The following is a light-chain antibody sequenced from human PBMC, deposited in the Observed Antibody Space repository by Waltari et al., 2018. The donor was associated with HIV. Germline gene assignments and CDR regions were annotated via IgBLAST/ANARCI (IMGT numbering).Light chain of an antibody. CDR3: SSYTTSSTGV. CDR2: EVS. V-gene: IGLV2-14*01. Sequence: QPALTPPAPASGSPGQSITIPCTGTSSDISAYNYVYWYQQHPGQAPKFMIYEVSNRHSGVSKRFSGSKSGNTASLTISGLQPEDEADYYCSSYTTSSTGVFGTGTKVTVL. J-gene: IGLJ1*01. CDR1: SSDISAYNY.